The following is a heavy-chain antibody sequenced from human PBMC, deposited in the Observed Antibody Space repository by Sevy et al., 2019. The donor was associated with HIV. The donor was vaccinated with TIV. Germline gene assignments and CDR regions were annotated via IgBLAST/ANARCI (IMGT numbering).Heavy chain of an antibody. D-gene: IGHD3-22*01. V-gene: IGHV1-3*01. CDR2: INAGNGNT. J-gene: IGHJ4*02. CDR3: ARDGDSSGYRDYFDD. CDR1: GYTFTNYV. Sequence: GASVKVSCKASGYTFTNYVMHWVRQAPGQRPEWMGWINAGNGNTKFSQKFQGRVTITMDTSASTAYMELSSLRSEDTAVYYCARDGDSSGYRDYFDDWGQGTLVTVSS.